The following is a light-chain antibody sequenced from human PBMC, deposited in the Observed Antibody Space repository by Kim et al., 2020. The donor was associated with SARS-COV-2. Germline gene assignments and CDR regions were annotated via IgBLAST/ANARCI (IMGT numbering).Light chain of an antibody. V-gene: IGLV1-40*01. J-gene: IGLJ2*01. Sequence: RVTISCNGSRSNSGAGSEVHWYQQLPVTAPKLRIYANDNRPSGVPDRFSASKSGTSASLAITGLQAEDEADYYCQSYDNSLGGSSVVGGGTQLPVL. CDR1: RSNSGAGSE. CDR2: AND. CDR3: QSYDNSLGGSSV.